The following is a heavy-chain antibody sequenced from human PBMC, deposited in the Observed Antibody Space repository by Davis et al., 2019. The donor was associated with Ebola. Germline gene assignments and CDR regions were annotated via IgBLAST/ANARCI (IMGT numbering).Heavy chain of an antibody. V-gene: IGHV4-4*02. CDR2: IHHSGKT. D-gene: IGHD3-16*01. Sequence: GSLRLSCAASGFIFSSYVMSWVRQTPGKGLEWIGEIHHSGKTNYDPSLKSRVSISLDMSKNEFSLNLISVTAADTAVYYCARDGFMKGVYALEVWGKGTTVTVSS. CDR3: ARDGFMKGVYALEV. CDR1: GFIFSSYV. J-gene: IGHJ6*04.